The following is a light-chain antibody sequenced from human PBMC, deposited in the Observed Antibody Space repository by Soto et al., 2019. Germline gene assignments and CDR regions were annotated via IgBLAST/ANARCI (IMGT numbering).Light chain of an antibody. CDR3: QQYYCTPLS. V-gene: IGKV4-1*01. Sequence: DIVMTQSPDSLAVSLGARATINCKSSHSGLYSSNNNNYLAWYQQNPGQPPKLLLYWALTRESGVPDRFSVSGPWTDSTLTISSLQAEDGAVYDCQQYYCTPLSFGGGNKVEGK. CDR2: WAL. CDR1: HSGLYSSNNNNY. J-gene: IGKJ4*01.